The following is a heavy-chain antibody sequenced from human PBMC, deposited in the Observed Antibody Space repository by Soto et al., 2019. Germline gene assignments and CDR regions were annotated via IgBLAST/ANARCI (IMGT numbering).Heavy chain of an antibody. Sequence: PGGSLRLSCAASGFTVSSTYMTWVRQAPGKGLEWVSVIYGGLTTSYADSVKGRFTISRDNSKNTVFLQMNSLRGEDTAVYYCARDSGYGSGASVNHYLDYWGHGTLVTVSS. D-gene: IGHD3-10*01. CDR3: ARDSGYGSGASVNHYLDY. CDR1: GFTVSSTY. V-gene: IGHV3-53*01. J-gene: IGHJ4*01. CDR2: IYGGLTT.